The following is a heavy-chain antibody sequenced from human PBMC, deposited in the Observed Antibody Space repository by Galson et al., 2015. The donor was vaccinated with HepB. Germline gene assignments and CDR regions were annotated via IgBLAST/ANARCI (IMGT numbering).Heavy chain of an antibody. J-gene: IGHJ5*02. Sequence: SLRLSCAASGFTFSSYAMHWVRQAPGKGLEWVAVISYDGSNKYYADSVKGRFTISRDNSKNTLYLQMNSLRAEDTAVYYCARARIAARGWFDPWGQGTLVTVSS. CDR1: GFTFSSYA. V-gene: IGHV3-30-3*01. CDR3: ARARIAARGWFDP. D-gene: IGHD6-6*01. CDR2: ISYDGSNK.